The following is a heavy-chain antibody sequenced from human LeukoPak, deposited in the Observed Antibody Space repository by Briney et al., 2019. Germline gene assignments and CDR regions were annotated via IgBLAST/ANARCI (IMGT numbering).Heavy chain of an antibody. Sequence: GGSLRLSCVVSGFTFSDYYMTWIRQSPGKGLEWVSDVSSTSAAIYYGDSVEGRFTISRDNAKNTLYLQMKNLRVEDTAMYYCAKAAEIWGQGTMVTVSS. J-gene: IGHJ3*02. CDR2: VSSTSAAI. CDR3: AKAAEI. CDR1: GFTFSDYY. V-gene: IGHV3-11*04.